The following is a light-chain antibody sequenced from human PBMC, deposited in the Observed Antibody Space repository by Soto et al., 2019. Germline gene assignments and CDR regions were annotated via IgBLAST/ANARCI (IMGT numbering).Light chain of an antibody. J-gene: IGKJ1*01. V-gene: IGKV3-20*01. CDR3: QQSGSSPGT. CDR1: QSVSSIY. CDR2: DVS. Sequence: ELVLTQSPGTLSLSPGERATLSCRASQSVSSIYLAWYQQKPGQAPRLLIYDVSSRATGIPDRFSGSGCGTDFTLTISRLEPEDFAVYYCQQSGSSPGTFGQGKKGDI.